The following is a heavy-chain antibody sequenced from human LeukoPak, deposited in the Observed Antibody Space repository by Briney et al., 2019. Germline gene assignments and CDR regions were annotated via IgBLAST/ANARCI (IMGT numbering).Heavy chain of an antibody. D-gene: IGHD3-10*01. CDR1: GFTVSSNY. V-gene: IGHV3-53*01. Sequence: GGSLRLSCAASGFTVSSNYMSWVRQAPGKGLEWVSVIYSGGSTYYADSVKGRFTISRDNSKNTLYLQMNSLRAEDTAVYYCAREVTMVRGVINGWFDPWGQRTLVTVSS. CDR3: AREVTMVRGVINGWFDP. CDR2: IYSGGST. J-gene: IGHJ5*02.